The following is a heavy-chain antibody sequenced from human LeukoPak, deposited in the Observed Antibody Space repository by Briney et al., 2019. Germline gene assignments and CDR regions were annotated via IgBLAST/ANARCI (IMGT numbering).Heavy chain of an antibody. V-gene: IGHV1-69*04. Sequence: GTSVKVCCKAAGCSFISYAFSWVRQAPGQGLAWVGKIVPIFGRANYAQKFKGRVTTTADKSTSTGYMGLSSPRAEDTAAYNCARGYSMVNEEYFVYSGQGALVTDSS. CDR2: IVPIFGRA. CDR3: ARGYSMVNEEYFVY. CDR1: GCSFISYA. J-gene: IGHJ4*02. D-gene: IGHD5-18*01.